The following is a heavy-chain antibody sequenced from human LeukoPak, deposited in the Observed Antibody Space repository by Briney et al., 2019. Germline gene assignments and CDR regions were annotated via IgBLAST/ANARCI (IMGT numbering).Heavy chain of an antibody. V-gene: IGHV3-48*01. CDR3: ARSDDYVWGSYRYEDY. Sequence: GGSLRLSCAASGFTFSTYSMNWVRQAPGKGLEWVSYIGRSSSPIYYADSVKGRFTISRDNSKNTLYLQMNSLRAEDTAVYYCARSDDYVWGSYRYEDYWGQGTLVTVSS. CDR2: IGRSSSPI. D-gene: IGHD3-16*02. J-gene: IGHJ4*02. CDR1: GFTFSTYS.